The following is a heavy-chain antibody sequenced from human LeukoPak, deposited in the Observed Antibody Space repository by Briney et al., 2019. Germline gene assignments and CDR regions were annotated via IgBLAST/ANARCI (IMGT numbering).Heavy chain of an antibody. Sequence: SSETLSLTCHVSGGSISGSNYYWGWIRQPPGKGLEWIGSIYYSGTTYYKPALKSRVTIVVDTSKDQFSLSLRSVTAADTAVYYCARHIGVMVNPFKYWGQGNLVTVSS. J-gene: IGHJ4*02. D-gene: IGHD3-16*01. CDR2: IYYSGTT. CDR1: GGSISGSNYY. CDR3: ARHIGVMVNPFKY. V-gene: IGHV4-39*01.